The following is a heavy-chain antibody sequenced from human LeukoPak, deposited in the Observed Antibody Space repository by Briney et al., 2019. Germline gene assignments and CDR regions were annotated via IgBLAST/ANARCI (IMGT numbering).Heavy chain of an antibody. CDR1: GFTFSSYA. CDR2: ISYGGSNK. V-gene: IGHV3-30*04. J-gene: IGHJ4*02. Sequence: PGRSLRLSCAASGFTFSSYAMHWVRQAPGKGLEWVAVISYGGSNKYYADSVKGRFTISRDNSKNTLYLQMNSLRAEDTAVYYCARASLDWNDQDYWGQGTLVTVSS. D-gene: IGHD1-1*01. CDR3: ARASLDWNDQDY.